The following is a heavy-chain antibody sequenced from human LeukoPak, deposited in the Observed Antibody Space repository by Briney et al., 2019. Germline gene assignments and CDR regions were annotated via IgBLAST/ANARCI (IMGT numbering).Heavy chain of an antibody. D-gene: IGHD3-10*01. CDR1: GFTFSSFA. J-gene: IGHJ6*02. CDR2: ISGSGGST. CDR3: AKENYYGSGSLRYYYGMDV. Sequence: GGSLRLSCAASGFTFSSFAMSWVRQAPGKGLEWVSVISGSGGSTYYADSVKGRFTISRDNSKNTLYLQMNSLRAEGTAVYYCAKENYYGSGSLRYYYGMDVWGQGTTVTVSS. V-gene: IGHV3-23*01.